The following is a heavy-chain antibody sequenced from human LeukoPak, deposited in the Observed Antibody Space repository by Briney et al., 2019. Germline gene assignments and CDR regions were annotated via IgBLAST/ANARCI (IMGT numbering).Heavy chain of an antibody. J-gene: IGHJ4*02. D-gene: IGHD3-22*01. Sequence: GGSLRLSCAASGFTFSRYLMSWVRQAPGKGLEWVGRIKSKTDGGTTDYAAPVKGRFTISRDDSKNTLYLQMNSLKTEDTAVYYCTTHDSSGFHYWGQGTLVTVSS. CDR3: TTHDSSGFHY. CDR1: GFTFSRYL. V-gene: IGHV3-15*01. CDR2: IKSKTDGGTT.